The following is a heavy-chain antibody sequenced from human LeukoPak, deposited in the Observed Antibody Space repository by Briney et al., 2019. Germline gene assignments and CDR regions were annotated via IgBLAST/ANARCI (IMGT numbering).Heavy chain of an antibody. V-gene: IGHV3-30*04. D-gene: IGHD6-13*01. Sequence: GGSLRLSCVASGFTFNTYAIHWVRQAPGKGLEWVAVISYDGSYKFYADSVKGRFTISRDNSKSTLYLQMNSLRAEDTAVYYCAKDRYSGLNTIDYWGQGTLVTVSS. CDR2: ISYDGSYK. J-gene: IGHJ4*02. CDR1: GFTFNTYA. CDR3: AKDRYSGLNTIDY.